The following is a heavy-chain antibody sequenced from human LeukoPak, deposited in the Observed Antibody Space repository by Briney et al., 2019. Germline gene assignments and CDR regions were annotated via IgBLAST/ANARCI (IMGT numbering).Heavy chain of an antibody. CDR2: IYYSGST. J-gene: IGHJ3*02. D-gene: IGHD6-19*01. CDR3: ASSSGWYQAFDI. CDR1: GGSISSYY. V-gene: IGHV4-59*01. Sequence: PSETLSLTCTVSGGSISSYYWSWIRQPPGKGLEWIGYIYYSGSTNYNPSLKSRVTISVDTSKNQFSPKLSSVTAADTAVYYCASSSGWYQAFDIWGQGTMVTVSS.